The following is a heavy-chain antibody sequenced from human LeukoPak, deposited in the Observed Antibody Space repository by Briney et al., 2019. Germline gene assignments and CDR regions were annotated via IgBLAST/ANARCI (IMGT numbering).Heavy chain of an antibody. CDR2: IIPIFGTA. CDR1: AGTFSSYA. V-gene: IGHV1-69*05. Sequence: SVKVSCKASAGTFSSYAISWVRQAPGQGLEWMGRIIPIFGTANYAQKFQGRVTITTDESTSTAYMELSSLRSEDTAVYYCARGGSSRGDRFDYWGQGTLVTVSS. CDR3: ARGGSSRGDRFDY. J-gene: IGHJ4*02. D-gene: IGHD3-10*01.